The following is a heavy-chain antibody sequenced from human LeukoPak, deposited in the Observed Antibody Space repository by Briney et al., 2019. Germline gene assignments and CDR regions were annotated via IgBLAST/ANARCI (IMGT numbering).Heavy chain of an antibody. CDR2: ISYDGSNT. Sequence: GGSLRLSCAASGFTFSSYAMHWVRQAPGKRLEWVAVISYDGSNTYYADSVKGRFTISRDNSKNTLYLQMNSLRAEDTAVYYCARDIGFWSCYYTIRGDYGGQGTLVTVSS. J-gene: IGHJ4*02. CDR1: GFTFSSYA. D-gene: IGHD3-3*01. CDR3: ARDIGFWSCYYTIRGDY. V-gene: IGHV3-30-3*01.